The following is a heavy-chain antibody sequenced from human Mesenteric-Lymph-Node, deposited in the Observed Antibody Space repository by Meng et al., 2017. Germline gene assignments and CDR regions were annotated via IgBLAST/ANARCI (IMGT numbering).Heavy chain of an antibody. J-gene: IGHJ4*02. CDR3: AARYYYDSSGYYHGDY. CDR1: GFTFSSYA. V-gene: IGHV3-23*01. D-gene: IGHD3-22*01. CDR2: ISGSGGST. Sequence: GGSLRLSCAASGFTFSSYAMSWVRQAPGKGLEWVSAISGSGGSTYYADSVKGRFTISRDNSKNTLYLQMNSLRAEDTAVYYCAARYYYDSSGYYHGDYWGQGTLVTVSS.